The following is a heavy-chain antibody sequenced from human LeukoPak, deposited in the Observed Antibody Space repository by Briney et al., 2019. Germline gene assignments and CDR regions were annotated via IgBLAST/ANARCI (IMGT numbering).Heavy chain of an antibody. CDR2: ISYDGSNK. J-gene: IGHJ4*02. CDR1: GFTFSSYA. D-gene: IGHD6-19*01. V-gene: IGHV3-30-3*01. CDR3: ARVAVAGTPEFDY. Sequence: PGGSLRLSCAASGFTFSSYAMHWVRQAPGKGLEWVAVISYDGSNKYYADSVKGRFTISRDNSKNTLYLQMNSLRAEDTAVYYCARVAVAGTPEFDYWGQGTLVTVSS.